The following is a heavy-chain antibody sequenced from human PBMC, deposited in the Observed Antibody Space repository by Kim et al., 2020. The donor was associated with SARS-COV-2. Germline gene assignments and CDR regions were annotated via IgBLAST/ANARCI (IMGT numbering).Heavy chain of an antibody. CDR2: IYYSGST. D-gene: IGHD3-10*01. Sequence: SETLSLTCTVSGGSISSGGYYWSWIRQHPGKGLEWIGYIYYSGSTYYNPSLKSRVTISVDTSKNQFSLKLSSVTAADTAVYYCARDVGLLAYFDYWGQGTLVTVSS. CDR3: ARDVGLLAYFDY. V-gene: IGHV4-31*03. J-gene: IGHJ4*02. CDR1: GGSISSGGYY.